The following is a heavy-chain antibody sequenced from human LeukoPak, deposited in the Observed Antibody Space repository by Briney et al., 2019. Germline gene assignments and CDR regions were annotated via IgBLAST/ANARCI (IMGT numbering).Heavy chain of an antibody. CDR1: GITLSSHA. D-gene: IGHD5-24*01. Sequence: GGSLRLSCATSGITLSSHAMSWVRQAPGKGLEWVSLISGSGGHTYYGDSVKGRFTISRDNSKNTFYPQMNSLRADDTAVYYCAKGGEATMRDGYNYYYYYMEVWGKGTTVTVSS. J-gene: IGHJ6*03. CDR2: ISGSGGHT. CDR3: AKGGEATMRDGYNYYYYYMEV. V-gene: IGHV3-23*01.